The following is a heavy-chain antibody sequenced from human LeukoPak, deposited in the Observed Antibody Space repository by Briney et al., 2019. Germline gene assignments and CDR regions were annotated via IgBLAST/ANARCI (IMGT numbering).Heavy chain of an antibody. CDR2: IRSKAYGGTT. V-gene: IGHV3-49*04. D-gene: IGHD3-22*01. CDR3: TRAMYYDSSGLPFDY. Sequence: GGSLRLSCTASGFTFGDYAMSWVRQAPGKGLEGVGFIRSKAYGGTTEYAASVKGRFTISRDDSKSIAYLQMNSLKTEDTAVYYCTRAMYYDSSGLPFDYWGQGTLVTVSS. CDR1: GFTFGDYA. J-gene: IGHJ4*02.